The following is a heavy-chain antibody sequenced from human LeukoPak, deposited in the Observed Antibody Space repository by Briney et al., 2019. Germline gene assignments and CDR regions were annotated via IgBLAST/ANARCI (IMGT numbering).Heavy chain of an antibody. CDR1: GFTFSSFG. D-gene: IGHD3-9*01. CDR3: ARDSYDILTGYYSGPDY. V-gene: IGHV3-33*01. J-gene: IGHJ4*02. Sequence: GGSLRLSCAASGFTFSSFGMHWVRQAPGKGLEWVTLICYDGSSEYYADSVKGRFTISRDNSKNRLYLQINSLRVEDTAVYYCARDSYDILTGYYSGPDYWGQGTLVTVSS. CDR2: ICYDGSSE.